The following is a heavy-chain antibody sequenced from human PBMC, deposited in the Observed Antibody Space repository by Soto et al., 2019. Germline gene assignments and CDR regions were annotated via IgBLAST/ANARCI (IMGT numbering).Heavy chain of an antibody. CDR3: ARLVGGSGTDYFDY. CDR2: IYPGDPDT. Sequence: GESLKISCKGSGYSFSSYWIGWVRQMPGKGLEWMGIIYPGDPDTRYSPSFQGQVTISVDKSISTAYLQWISLKASDTATYYCARLVGGSGTDYFDYWGQGTLVTVSS. V-gene: IGHV5-51*01. CDR1: GYSFSSYW. J-gene: IGHJ4*02. D-gene: IGHD3-10*01.